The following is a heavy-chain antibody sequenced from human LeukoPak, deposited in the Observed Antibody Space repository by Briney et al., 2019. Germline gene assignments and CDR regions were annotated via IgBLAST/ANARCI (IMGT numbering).Heavy chain of an antibody. J-gene: IGHJ3*02. D-gene: IGHD3-10*01. CDR1: GGSISSYY. Sequence: SETLSLTCTVSGGSISSYYWSWIRQPPGKGLEWIGYIYYSGSTYYNPSLKSRVTISVDTSKNQFSLKLSSVTAADTAVYYCARGAMVRGARLFAFDIWGQGTMVTVSS. CDR2: IYYSGST. V-gene: IGHV4-59*08. CDR3: ARGAMVRGARLFAFDI.